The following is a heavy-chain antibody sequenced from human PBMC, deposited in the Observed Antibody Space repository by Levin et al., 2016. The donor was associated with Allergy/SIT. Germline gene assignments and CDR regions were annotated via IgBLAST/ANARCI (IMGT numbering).Heavy chain of an antibody. CDR2: ISGSGGST. Sequence: VRQMPGKGLEWVSAISGSGGSTYYADSVKGRFTISRDNSKNTLYLQMNSLRAEDTAVYYCAAELGDYWGQGTLVTVSS. V-gene: IGHV3-23*01. D-gene: IGHD1-26*01. J-gene: IGHJ4*02. CDR3: AAELGDY.